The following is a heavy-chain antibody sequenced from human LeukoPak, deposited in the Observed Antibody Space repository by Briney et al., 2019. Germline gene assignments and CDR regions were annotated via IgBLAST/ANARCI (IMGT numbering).Heavy chain of an antibody. CDR3: ARGRSSGWYRTSRYFDY. D-gene: IGHD6-19*01. CDR1: GFTFISYW. J-gene: IGHJ4*02. CDR2: IKQDGSEK. V-gene: IGHV3-7*04. Sequence: PGGSLRLSCAASGFTFISYWMSWVRQAPGKGLEWVANIKQDGSEKYYVDSVKGRFTISRDNAKNSLYLQMNSLRAEDTAVYYCARGRSSGWYRTSRYFDYWGQGTLVTVSS.